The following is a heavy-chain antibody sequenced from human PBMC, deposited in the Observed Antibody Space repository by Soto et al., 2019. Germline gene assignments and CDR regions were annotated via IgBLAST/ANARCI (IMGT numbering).Heavy chain of an antibody. V-gene: IGHV4-30-4*01. CDR3: ARGPTTDKVDF. CDR2: IYDSGKT. D-gene: IGHD4-17*01. CDR1: GGSLNSVDYY. Sequence: QVQLQESGPGLVKPSQTLSLTCTVSGGSLNSVDYYWSWIRQPPGKGLEWIGHIYDSGKTYSNPSLKSQVTISVDTSKSQFSLKLTSVTAADTAVYYCARGPTTDKVDFWGQGTLVTVSS. J-gene: IGHJ4*02.